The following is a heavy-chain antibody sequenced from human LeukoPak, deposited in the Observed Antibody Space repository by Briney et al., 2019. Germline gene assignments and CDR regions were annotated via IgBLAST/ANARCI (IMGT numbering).Heavy chain of an antibody. CDR2: IHYSGST. CDR1: GGSISSGDYY. D-gene: IGHD2-15*01. CDR3: ARVGVAAKSSRYFDY. V-gene: IGHV4-31*03. J-gene: IGHJ4*02. Sequence: SRTLSLTCTVSGGSISSGDYYWSWICPHPGKGLEWIGYIHYSGSTYYNPSLKSRVTISVDTSKKQFSLKLSSVTAADTAVYYCARVGVAAKSSRYFDYWGQGTLVTVSS.